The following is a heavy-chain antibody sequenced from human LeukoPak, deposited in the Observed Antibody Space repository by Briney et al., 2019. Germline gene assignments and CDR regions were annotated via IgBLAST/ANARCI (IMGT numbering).Heavy chain of an antibody. Sequence: GGSLRLSCAASGFTFSSYAMHWVRQAPGKGLEWVANIKQDGSEKYYVDSVKGRFTISRDNAKNSLYPQMNSLRAEDTAVYYRARVVHPGGVTTDAFDIWGQGTMVTVSS. D-gene: IGHD4-11*01. V-gene: IGHV3-7*01. CDR3: ARVVHPGGVTTDAFDI. J-gene: IGHJ3*02. CDR2: IKQDGSEK. CDR1: GFTFSSYA.